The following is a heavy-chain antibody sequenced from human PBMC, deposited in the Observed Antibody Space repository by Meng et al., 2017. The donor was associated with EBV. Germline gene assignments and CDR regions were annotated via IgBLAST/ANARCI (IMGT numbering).Heavy chain of an antibody. CDR2: IIPIFGTA. Sequence: VQMVQSGAEVKRPGSSVKFSCKASGGTFSSYAISWVRQAPGQGLEWMGGIIPIFGTANYAQKFQDRVTITADKSTSTAYMELSSLRSEDTAVYYCARAEIAAAGRLDYWGQGTLVTVSS. D-gene: IGHD6-13*01. CDR3: ARAEIAAAGRLDY. V-gene: IGHV1-69*06. J-gene: IGHJ4*02. CDR1: GGTFSSYA.